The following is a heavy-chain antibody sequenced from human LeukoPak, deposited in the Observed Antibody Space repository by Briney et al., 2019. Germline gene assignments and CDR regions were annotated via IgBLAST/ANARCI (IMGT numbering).Heavy chain of an antibody. V-gene: IGHV3-48*03. J-gene: IGHJ4*02. CDR1: GFPFETNA. D-gene: IGHD3-10*01. Sequence: GGSLRLSCATSGFPFETNAMSWVRQAPGKGLEWIAYISYSDRTVYKEDAVKGRFTISRDNTKNSVFLQMNSLRAEDTAVYYCARTVRGVLAHLDYWGQGTPVTVSS. CDR3: ARTVRGVLAHLDY. CDR2: ISYSDRTV.